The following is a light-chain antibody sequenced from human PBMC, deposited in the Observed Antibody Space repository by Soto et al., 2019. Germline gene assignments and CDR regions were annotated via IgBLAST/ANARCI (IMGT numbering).Light chain of an antibody. J-gene: IGLJ2*01. CDR2: SNN. Sequence: QSVLTQPPSASGTPGQRVTISCSGSSSNIGSNTVNWYQQLPGTAPKLLIYSNNQRPSGVPDRFSGSKSGTSASLAISGLQSEDEADYYCAAWDDSLHVVFGGGTKRTVL. CDR1: SSNIGSNT. V-gene: IGLV1-44*01. CDR3: AAWDDSLHVV.